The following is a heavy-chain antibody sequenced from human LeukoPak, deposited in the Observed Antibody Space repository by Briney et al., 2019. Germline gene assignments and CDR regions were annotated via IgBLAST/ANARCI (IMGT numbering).Heavy chain of an antibody. J-gene: IGHJ5*02. Sequence: SETLSLTCAVYGGSFSGYYWSWIRQPPGKGLEWIGSIYYSGSTYYSPSLKSRVTISVDTSKNQFSLKLSSVTAADTAVYYCARLLRVGYCSTTTCNWFDPWGQGTLVTVSS. CDR2: IYYSGST. V-gene: IGHV4-34*01. CDR3: ARLLRVGYCSTTTCNWFDP. CDR1: GGSFSGYY. D-gene: IGHD2-2*03.